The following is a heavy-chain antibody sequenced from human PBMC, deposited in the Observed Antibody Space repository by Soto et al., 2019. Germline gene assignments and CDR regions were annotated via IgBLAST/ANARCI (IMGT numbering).Heavy chain of an antibody. D-gene: IGHD3-16*01. Sequence: QLQLQESGSVLVKPSQTLSLTCGVSGGSISSGGYSWNWIRQTPGKGLEWIGYIYPNGNTYYNPSLDSRVTISLDMSKNQVSLTMTSVTAADTAVYFCASVGGWFDPWGQGTLVIVST. CDR3: ASVGGWFDP. J-gene: IGHJ5*02. V-gene: IGHV4-30-2*01. CDR1: GGSISSGGYS. CDR2: IYPNGNT.